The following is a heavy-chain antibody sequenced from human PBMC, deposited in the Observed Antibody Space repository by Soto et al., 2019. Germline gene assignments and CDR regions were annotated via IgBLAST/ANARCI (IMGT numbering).Heavy chain of an antibody. D-gene: IGHD3-10*01. CDR2: IWYDGSNK. J-gene: IGHJ4*02. CDR3: ARSRGVTMVRGTYLDY. CDR1: GFTFSSYG. V-gene: IGHV3-33*01. Sequence: GGSLRLSCAASGFTFSSYGMHWVRQAPGKGPEWVAVIWYDGSNKYYADSVKGRFTISRDNSKNTLYLQMNSLRAEDTAVYYCARSRGVTMVRGTYLDYWGQGTLVTVSS.